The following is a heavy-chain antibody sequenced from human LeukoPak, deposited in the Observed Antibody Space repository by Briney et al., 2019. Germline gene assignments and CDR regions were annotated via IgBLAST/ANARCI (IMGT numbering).Heavy chain of an antibody. V-gene: IGHV3-23*01. J-gene: IGHJ5*02. CDR2: ISGSGGGT. Sequence: PGGSLRLSCAASGFTFASYGMQWVRQAPGKGLEWVSAISGSGGGTYYADSVKGRFTISRDNSKNTLYLQMNSLRAEDTAVYYCANSQRRGNNWFDPWGQGTLVTVSS. D-gene: IGHD3-10*01. CDR1: GFTFASYG. CDR3: ANSQRRGNNWFDP.